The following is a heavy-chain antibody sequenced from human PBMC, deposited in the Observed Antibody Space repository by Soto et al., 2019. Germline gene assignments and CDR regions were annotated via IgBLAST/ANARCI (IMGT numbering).Heavy chain of an antibody. D-gene: IGHD2-15*01. CDR2: ISSSSSYI. CDR1: GFTFSSYS. V-gene: IGHV3-21*01. Sequence: GGSLRLSCAASGFTFSSYSMNWVRQAPGKGLEWVSSISSSSSYIYYADSVKGRFTISRDNAKNSLYLQMNSLRAEDTAVYYCARDFLPSDAVAAHSDAFDIWGQGTMVTVSS. J-gene: IGHJ3*02. CDR3: ARDFLPSDAVAAHSDAFDI.